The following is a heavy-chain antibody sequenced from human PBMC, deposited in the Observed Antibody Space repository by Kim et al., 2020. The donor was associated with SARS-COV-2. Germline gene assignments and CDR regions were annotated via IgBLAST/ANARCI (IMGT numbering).Heavy chain of an antibody. CDR1: GFSFSDSV. Sequence: GGSLRLSCAASGFSFSDSVMHWVRQASGKGLEWVGRIRSRGKSYATAYGASMKGRFTISRDDSKNTAYLQMNSLKTEDTAVYYCTRPARAPGADTDMEMDYWGQGTLVTVSS. CDR2: IRSRGKSYAT. CDR3: TRPARAPGADTDMEMDY. D-gene: IGHD5-18*01. J-gene: IGHJ4*02. V-gene: IGHV3-73*01.